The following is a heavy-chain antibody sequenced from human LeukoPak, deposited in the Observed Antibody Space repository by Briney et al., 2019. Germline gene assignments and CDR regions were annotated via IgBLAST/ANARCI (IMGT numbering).Heavy chain of an antibody. CDR1: GFKFSDHY. Sequence: GGSLRLSCAASGFKFSDHYIDWVRQAPGKGLEWVGRSRNKASSYTTEYAASVEGRFTISRDVSESSLYLQMNSLRTEYTAVYYRGRIAINANNRMDVWGQGTTVTVSS. D-gene: IGHD1/OR15-1a*01. V-gene: IGHV3-72*01. CDR2: SRNKASSYTT. CDR3: GRIAINANNRMDV. J-gene: IGHJ6*02.